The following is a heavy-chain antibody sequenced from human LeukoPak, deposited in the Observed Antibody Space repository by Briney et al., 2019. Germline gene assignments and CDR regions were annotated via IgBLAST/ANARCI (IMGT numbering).Heavy chain of an antibody. CDR3: ARVAVVITMTRFDY. CDR1: GDSITNNNCY. CDR2: IYYSGST. D-gene: IGHD3-22*01. Sequence: PSETLSLTCTVSGDSITNNNCYWGWVRQPPGKGLEWIASIYYSGSTYYNPSLKSRVTISVDTPKNQFSLKLSSVTAADTAVYYCARVAVVITMTRFDYWGQGTLVTVSS. V-gene: IGHV4-39*01. J-gene: IGHJ4*02.